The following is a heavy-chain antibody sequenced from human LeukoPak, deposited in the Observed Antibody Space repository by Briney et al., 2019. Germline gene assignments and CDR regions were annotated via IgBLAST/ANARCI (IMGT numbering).Heavy chain of an antibody. Sequence: GASVKVSCKASGYTFTSYAMHWVRQAPGQRLEWMGWINAGNGNTKYSQKFQGRVTITRDTSASTAYMELSSLRSEDTAVYYCAKAPYYDSRDNWFDPWGQGTLVTVSS. CDR2: INAGNGNT. CDR3: AKAPYYDSRDNWFDP. D-gene: IGHD3-22*01. V-gene: IGHV1-3*01. CDR1: GYTFTSYA. J-gene: IGHJ5*02.